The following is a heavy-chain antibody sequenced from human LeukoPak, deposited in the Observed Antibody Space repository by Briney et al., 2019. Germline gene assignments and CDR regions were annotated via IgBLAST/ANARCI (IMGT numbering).Heavy chain of an antibody. Sequence: RASVKVCCKASGYTFTSYGISWVRQAPGQGLEWMGWISAYNGNTNYAQKLQGRVTMTTDTSTSTAYMELRSLRSDDTAVYYCARDLRYSSGLYYFDYWGQGTLVTVSS. D-gene: IGHD6-19*01. CDR3: ARDLRYSSGLYYFDY. CDR1: GYTFTSYG. V-gene: IGHV1-18*01. CDR2: ISAYNGNT. J-gene: IGHJ4*02.